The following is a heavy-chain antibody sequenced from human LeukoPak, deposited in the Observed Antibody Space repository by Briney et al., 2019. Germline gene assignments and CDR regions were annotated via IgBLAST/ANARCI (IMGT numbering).Heavy chain of an antibody. V-gene: IGHV1-69*13. J-gene: IGHJ4*02. CDR2: IIPIFGTA. D-gene: IGHD4-17*01. CDR3: ARGTGRYGDFPDYFDY. CDR1: GYTFTNNG. Sequence: SVKVSCKTSGYTFTNNGISWVRQAPGQGLEWMGGIIPIFGTANYAQKFQGRVTITADESTSTAYMELSSLRSEDTAVYYCARGTGRYGDFPDYFDYWGQGTLVTVSS.